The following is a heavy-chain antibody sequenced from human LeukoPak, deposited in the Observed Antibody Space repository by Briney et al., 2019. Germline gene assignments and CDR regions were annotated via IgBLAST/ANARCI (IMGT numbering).Heavy chain of an antibody. J-gene: IGHJ4*02. CDR3: ARVEMATIDY. CDR1: GGSISSGGYY. V-gene: IGHV4-31*03. CDR2: IYYSRST. Sequence: PSQTLCLTCTVSGGSISSGGYYWSWIRQHPGKGLEWIGYIYYSRSTYYNPSLKSRVTISVDTSKNQFSLKLSSVTAADTAVYYCARVEMATIDYWGQGTLVTVSS. D-gene: IGHD5-24*01.